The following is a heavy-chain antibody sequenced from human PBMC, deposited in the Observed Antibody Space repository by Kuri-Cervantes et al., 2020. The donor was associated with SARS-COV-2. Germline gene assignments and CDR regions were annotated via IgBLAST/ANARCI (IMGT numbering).Heavy chain of an antibody. J-gene: IGHJ4*02. Sequence: GGSLRLSCAVSGFTFSNYAMHWVRQAPGKGLEWVAVISYVATNRFYADSVKGRFTVSRDNAKNTLYLEMSGLRPEDAGVYFCAKGGGSGSYSPLLGPFDYWGQGTLVTVSS. D-gene: IGHD1-26*01. CDR3: AKGGGSGSYSPLLGPFDY. CDR1: GFTFSNYA. V-gene: IGHV3-30*04. CDR2: ISYVATNR.